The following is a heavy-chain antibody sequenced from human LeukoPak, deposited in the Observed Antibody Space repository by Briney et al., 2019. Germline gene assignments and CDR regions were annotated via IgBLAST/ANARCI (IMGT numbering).Heavy chain of an antibody. CDR3: ARALARPVGRRGYYLDY. CDR1: GGSFSGYY. CDR2: INHSGST. V-gene: IGHV4-34*01. J-gene: IGHJ4*02. D-gene: IGHD6-6*01. Sequence: QSSETLSLTCAVSGGSFSGYYWSWIRQPPGKGLEWIGEINHSGSTNYNPSLKSRVTISVDTSKNQFSLKLSSVTAADTAVYYCARALARPVGRRGYYLDYWGQGTLVTVSS.